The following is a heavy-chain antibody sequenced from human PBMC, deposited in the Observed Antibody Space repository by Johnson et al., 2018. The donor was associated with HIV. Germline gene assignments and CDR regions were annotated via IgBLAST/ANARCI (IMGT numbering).Heavy chain of an antibody. V-gene: IGHV3-30*18. CDR2: ISYDGSNK. Sequence: QVKLVESGGGVVQPGRSLRLSCAASGFTFSSYGMHWVRQAPGKGLEWVAVISYDGSNKYYADSVKGRFTISRDNSKNTLYLQMNSLIAEDTAGYYCAKEWVINLYAFDIWGQGTMVTVSS. CDR1: GFTFSSYG. D-gene: IGHD3-16*02. J-gene: IGHJ3*02. CDR3: AKEWVINLYAFDI.